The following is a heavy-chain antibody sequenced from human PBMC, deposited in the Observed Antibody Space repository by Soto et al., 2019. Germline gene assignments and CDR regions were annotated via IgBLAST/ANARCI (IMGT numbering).Heavy chain of an antibody. CDR1: GGSISSGDYC. J-gene: IGHJ4*02. CDR2: IYYSGST. V-gene: IGHV4-30-4*01. CDR3: ARTPIYRVHSYGFDR. D-gene: IGHD5-18*01. Sequence: PSETRSLTCTVSGGSISSGDYCWSWIRQPPGKGLEWIGYIYYSGSTYYNPSLKSRVTISVDTSKNQFSLKLSSVTAADTAVYYCARTPIYRVHSYGFDRWGQGTLVTVSS.